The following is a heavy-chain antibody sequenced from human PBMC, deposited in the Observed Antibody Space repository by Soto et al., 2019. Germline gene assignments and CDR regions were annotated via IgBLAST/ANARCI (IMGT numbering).Heavy chain of an antibody. CDR1: GGTFSSYA. CDR3: ARVDYDILTGNMDV. Sequence: SVKVSCKASGGTFSSYAISWVRQAPGQGLEWMGGIIPIFGTANYAQKFQGRVTITADESTSTAYMELSSLRSEDTAVYYCARVDYDILTGNMDVWGQGTTVTVSS. D-gene: IGHD3-9*01. CDR2: IIPIFGTA. J-gene: IGHJ6*02. V-gene: IGHV1-69*13.